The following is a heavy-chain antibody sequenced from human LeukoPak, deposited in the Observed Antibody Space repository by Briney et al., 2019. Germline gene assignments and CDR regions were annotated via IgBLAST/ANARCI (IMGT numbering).Heavy chain of an antibody. D-gene: IGHD3-22*01. CDR2: ISGSGGST. CDR3: ARGYDSSGWPY. Sequence: GGSLRLSCAASGFTFSSYAMSWVRQAPGKGLEWVSAISGSGGSTYYADSVKGRFTISRDNGKNSLYLQMNSLRAEDTAIYYCARGYDSSGWPYWGQGTLVTVSS. J-gene: IGHJ4*02. V-gene: IGHV3-23*01. CDR1: GFTFSSYA.